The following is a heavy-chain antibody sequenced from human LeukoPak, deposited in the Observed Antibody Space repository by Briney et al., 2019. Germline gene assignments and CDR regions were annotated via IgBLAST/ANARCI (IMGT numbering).Heavy chain of an antibody. CDR1: GYTFTSYG. CDR3: AATQVVPAATYYYGMDV. CDR2: ISAYNGNT. J-gene: IGHJ6*02. Sequence: GASVKVSCKASGYTFTSYGISWVRQAPGQGLEWMGWISAYNGNTNYAQKLQGRVTMTTDTSTSTAYMELRSLRSDDTAVYYCAATQVVPAATYYYGMDVWGQGTTVTVSS. D-gene: IGHD2-2*01. V-gene: IGHV1-18*01.